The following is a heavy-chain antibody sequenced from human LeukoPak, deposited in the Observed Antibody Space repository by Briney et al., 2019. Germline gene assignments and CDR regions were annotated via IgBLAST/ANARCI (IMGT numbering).Heavy chain of an antibody. CDR1: GGSISSGSYY. V-gene: IGHV4-39*07. J-gene: IGHJ4*02. CDR2: INHCGST. Sequence: SETLSLTCTVSGGSISSGSYYWSWIRQPPGKGLEWIGEINHCGSTNYNPSLKSRVTISVDTSKNQFSLKLSSVTAADTAVYYCARESGGSYSSFDYWGQGTLVTVSS. CDR3: ARESGGSYSSFDY. D-gene: IGHD1-26*01.